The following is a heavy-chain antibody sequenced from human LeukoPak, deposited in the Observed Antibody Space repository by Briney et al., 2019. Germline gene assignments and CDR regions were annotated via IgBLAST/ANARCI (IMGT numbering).Heavy chain of an antibody. D-gene: IGHD3-22*01. CDR2: IWYDGSNK. Sequence: GGSLRLSCAASGFTFSSYGMHWVRQAPGKGLEWVAVIWYDGSNKYYADSVKGRFTISRDNSKNTLYLQINSLRAEDTAVYYCARTGYDSSGYYYGEGVDYWGQGTLVTVSS. CDR1: GFTFSSYG. J-gene: IGHJ4*02. CDR3: ARTGYDSSGYYYGEGVDY. V-gene: IGHV3-33*01.